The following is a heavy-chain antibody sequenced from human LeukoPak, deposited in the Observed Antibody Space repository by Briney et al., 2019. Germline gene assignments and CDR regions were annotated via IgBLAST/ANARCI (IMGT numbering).Heavy chain of an antibody. J-gene: IGHJ3*02. CDR2: ISPTGSTT. CDR3: AREMSGGFDI. CDR1: GFSFSGHW. D-gene: IGHD2-15*01. V-gene: IGHV3-74*01. Sequence: GGSLRLSCTASGFSFSGHWMHWARQLPGKGLVWVSRISPTGSTTSYANSVKGRFTVSRDNSKNTLYLQVNSLRAEDTAVYYCAREMSGGFDIWGQGTMVTVSS.